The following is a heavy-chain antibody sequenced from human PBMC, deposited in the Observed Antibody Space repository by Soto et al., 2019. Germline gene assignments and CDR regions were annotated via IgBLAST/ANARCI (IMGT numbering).Heavy chain of an antibody. CDR1: GLTFSSYA. CDR2: ISSGGGST. D-gene: IGHD3-10*01. CDR3: ATIPQASDYYNVPGYRWYFDL. V-gene: IGHV3-23*01. Sequence: EVQLLESGGGLVQPGGSLRLSCAASGLTFSSYAMSWVRQAPGKGLEWVSGISSGGGSTYYADSVKGRFTVSRDKSKNTLFLQMNSLRAEDTALYDCATIPQASDYYNVPGYRWYFDLWGRGTLVTVSS. J-gene: IGHJ2*01.